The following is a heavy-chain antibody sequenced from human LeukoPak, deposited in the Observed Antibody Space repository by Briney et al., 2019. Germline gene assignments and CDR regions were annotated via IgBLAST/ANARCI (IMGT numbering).Heavy chain of an antibody. CDR3: ARDRAVADGRLYY. J-gene: IGHJ4*02. V-gene: IGHV3-66*01. CDR2: IYSGDST. CDR1: GFTVSSNY. D-gene: IGHD6-19*01. Sequence: PGGSLRLSCAGSGFTVSSNYMSWVRQAPGKGLEWVSVIYSGDSTYYADSVKGRFIISRDNSKNTVHLQMNSLRAEDTAVYYCARDRAVADGRLYYWGQGTLVTVSS.